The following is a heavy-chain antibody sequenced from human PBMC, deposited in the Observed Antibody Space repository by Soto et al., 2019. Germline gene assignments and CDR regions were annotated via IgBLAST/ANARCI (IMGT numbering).Heavy chain of an antibody. CDR2: INHSGST. V-gene: IGHV4-34*01. D-gene: IGHD5-12*01. CDR1: GGSFSGYY. CDR3: ARGRWLRSSVDY. Sequence: QVQLQQWGAGLLKPSETLSLTCAVYGGSFSGYYWSWIRQPPGKGLEWIGEINHSGSTNYNPSLKSRVTISVDTSKNQFSLELSSVTAADTAVYYCARGRWLRSSVDYWGQGTLVTVSS. J-gene: IGHJ4*02.